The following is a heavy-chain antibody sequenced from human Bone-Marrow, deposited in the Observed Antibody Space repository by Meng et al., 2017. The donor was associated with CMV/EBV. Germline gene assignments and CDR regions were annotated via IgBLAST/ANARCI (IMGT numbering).Heavy chain of an antibody. CDR3: ARALRSSGPS. V-gene: IGHV3-53*01. Sequence: GSLRLSCAASGFTVNTNYMSWVRQAPGKGLEWVSVIYFGGTTYYADSVKGRFTVSRDHSKNMLYLQMHSLRAEDTAIYYCARALRSSGPSWGQGTLVTVSS. D-gene: IGHD6-19*01. CDR1: GFTVNTNY. J-gene: IGHJ4*02. CDR2: IYFGGTT.